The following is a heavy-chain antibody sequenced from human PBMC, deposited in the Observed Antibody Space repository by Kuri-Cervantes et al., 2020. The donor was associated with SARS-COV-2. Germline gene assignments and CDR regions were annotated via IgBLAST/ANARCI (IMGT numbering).Heavy chain of an antibody. V-gene: IGHV1-8*02. D-gene: IGHD3-9*01. J-gene: IGHJ3*02. Sequence: ASVKVSCKASGYTFTNYYMNWVRQAPGQGLEWMGWMNPNSGNTGYAQKFQGRVTMTRNTSISTAYMELSSLRSGDTAVYYCASDWSHLLAFDIWGQGTMVTVSS. CDR3: ASDWSHLLAFDI. CDR1: GYTFTNYY. CDR2: MNPNSGNT.